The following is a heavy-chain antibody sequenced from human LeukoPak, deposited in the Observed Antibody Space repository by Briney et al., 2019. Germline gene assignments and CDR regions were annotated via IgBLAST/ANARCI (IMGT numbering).Heavy chain of an antibody. CDR1: GYSISSGYY. V-gene: IGHV4-38-2*02. Sequence: SETLSLTCTVSGYSISSGYYWGWIRQPPGKGLEWIGSIYHSGSTYYNPSLKSRVTISVDTSKNQFSLKLSSVTAADTAVYYCARDAGRWLQLRLGAFDTWGQGTMVTVSS. CDR2: IYHSGST. CDR3: ARDAGRWLQLRLGAFDT. D-gene: IGHD5-24*01. J-gene: IGHJ3*02.